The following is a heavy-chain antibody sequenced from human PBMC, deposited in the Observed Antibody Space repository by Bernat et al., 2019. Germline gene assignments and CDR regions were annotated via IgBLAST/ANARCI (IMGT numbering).Heavy chain of an antibody. CDR3: AIKGCSGGSCYSPNFLSNCYGMDV. V-gene: IGHV1-69*12. CDR2: IIPIFGTA. CDR1: GGTFSSYA. D-gene: IGHD2-15*01. J-gene: IGHJ6*02. Sequence: QVQLVQSGAEVKKPGSSVKVSCKASGGTFSSYAISWVRQAPGQGLEWMGGIIPIFGTANYAQKFQGRVTITADESTSTAYMELSSLRSEDTAVYYCAIKGCSGGSCYSPNFLSNCYGMDVWGQGTTVTVSS.